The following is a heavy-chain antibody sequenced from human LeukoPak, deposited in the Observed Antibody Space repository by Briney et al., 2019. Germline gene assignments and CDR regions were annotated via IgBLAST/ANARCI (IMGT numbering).Heavy chain of an antibody. CDR2: IGTAGDT. D-gene: IGHD1/OR15-1a*01. V-gene: IGHV3-13*01. CDR3: ARENTVYALDY. Sequence: HPGGSLRLSCAASGFTFSSHDMHWVRQATGKGLEWVSTIGTAGDTYYPGSVKGRFTISRDNAKNTVYLQMNSLRVEDTAVYYCARENTVYALDYWGQGTLVTVSS. J-gene: IGHJ4*02. CDR1: GFTFSSHD.